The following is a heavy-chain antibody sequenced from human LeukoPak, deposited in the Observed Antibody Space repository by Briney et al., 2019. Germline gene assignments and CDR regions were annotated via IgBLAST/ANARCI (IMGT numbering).Heavy chain of an antibody. CDR1: GFTFSSYG. CDR2: IRYDGSNK. D-gene: IGHD6-13*01. Sequence: GGSLRLSCAASGFTFSSYGMHWVRQAPGKGLEWVAFIRYDGSNKYYADSVKGRFTISRDNSKNTLYLQMNSLRAEDTAVYYCAKDRHQIAAAGHYFDYWGQGTLVTVSS. CDR3: AKDRHQIAAAGHYFDY. V-gene: IGHV3-30*02. J-gene: IGHJ4*02.